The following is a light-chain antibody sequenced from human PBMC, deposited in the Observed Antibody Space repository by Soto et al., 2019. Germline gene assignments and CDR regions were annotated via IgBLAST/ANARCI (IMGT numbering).Light chain of an antibody. CDR1: QSVSGSC. CDR3: QQYGISPFT. Sequence: EIVLTQSPGTLSLSPGERATLSCRASQSVSGSCLAWYQQKPGQAPRLLTYGASSRATGIPDRFSGSGSGTDFTLTISRLEPEDFAVYYCQQYGISPFTFGPGTKEEIK. J-gene: IGKJ3*01. CDR2: GAS. V-gene: IGKV3-20*01.